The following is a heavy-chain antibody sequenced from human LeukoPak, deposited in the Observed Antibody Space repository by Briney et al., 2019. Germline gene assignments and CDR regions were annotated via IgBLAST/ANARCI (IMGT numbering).Heavy chain of an antibody. J-gene: IGHJ4*02. Sequence: GGSLRLSCAASGFTFSSYGMHWVRQAPGKGLEWVAVISYDGSNKYYADSVKGRFTISRDNSKNTLYLQMNSLRAEDTAVYYCAKQPSGNYYGSGSYPLYWGQGTLVTVSS. D-gene: IGHD3-10*01. CDR1: GFTFSSYG. V-gene: IGHV3-30*18. CDR2: ISYDGSNK. CDR3: AKQPSGNYYGSGSYPLY.